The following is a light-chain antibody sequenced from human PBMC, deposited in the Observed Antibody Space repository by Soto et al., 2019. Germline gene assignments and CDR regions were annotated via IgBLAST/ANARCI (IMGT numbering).Light chain of an antibody. CDR1: QSVTSTH. V-gene: IGKV3-20*01. CDR3: QQYGSSPWS. Sequence: EIVLTQSPGTLSLSPGERATLSCRASQSVTSTHLAWYQQKPGQAPRLLIYAASSRATGIPDRFIGSGSGTGFTRTISRLEPEDFAVYYCQQYGSSPWSFGQGTKVEIK. J-gene: IGKJ1*01. CDR2: AAS.